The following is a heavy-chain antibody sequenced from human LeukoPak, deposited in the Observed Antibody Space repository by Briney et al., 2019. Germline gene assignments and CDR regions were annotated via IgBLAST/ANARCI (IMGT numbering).Heavy chain of an antibody. V-gene: IGHV3-23*01. CDR1: GFTFSSYA. CDR3: AKVREQWLVPEYFDY. D-gene: IGHD6-19*01. J-gene: IGHJ4*02. Sequence: GGSLRLSCAASGFTFSSYAMTWVRQAPGKGLEWVSAISGSGGSTYYADSVKGRFTISRGNSKNTLYLQMNSLRAEDTAVYYCAKVREQWLVPEYFDYWGQGTLVTVSS. CDR2: ISGSGGST.